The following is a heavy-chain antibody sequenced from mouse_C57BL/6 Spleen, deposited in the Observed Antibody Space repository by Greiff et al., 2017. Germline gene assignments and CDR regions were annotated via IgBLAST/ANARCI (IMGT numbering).Heavy chain of an antibody. CDR3: ARSYDGYYDYFDY. D-gene: IGHD2-3*01. Sequence: QVQLKQPGAELVKPGASVKLSCKASGYTFTSYWMHWVKQRPGQGLEWIGMIHPNSGSTNYNEKFKSKATLTVDKSSSTAYMQLSSLTSEDSAVYYCARSYDGYYDYFDYWGQGTTLTVSS. V-gene: IGHV1-64*01. J-gene: IGHJ2*01. CDR1: GYTFTSYW. CDR2: IHPNSGST.